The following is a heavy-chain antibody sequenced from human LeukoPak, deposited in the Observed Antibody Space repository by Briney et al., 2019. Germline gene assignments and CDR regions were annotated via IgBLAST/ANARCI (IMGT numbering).Heavy chain of an antibody. CDR2: IKRSDNYR. CDR1: GFTFSDYT. J-gene: IGHJ4*02. D-gene: IGHD1-26*01. Sequence: GGSLRLSRVASGFTFSDYTMNWVRQAPGKGLEWVSSIKRSDNYRYYADSVAGRFTISTDDAQSSLYLQMNSLRAEDTAIYYCARSRSRYWGQGSLVTVSS. V-gene: IGHV3-21*04. CDR3: ARSRSRY.